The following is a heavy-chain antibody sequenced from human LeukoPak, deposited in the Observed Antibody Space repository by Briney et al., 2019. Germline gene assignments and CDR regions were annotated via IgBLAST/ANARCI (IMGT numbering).Heavy chain of an antibody. CDR1: GGPISSGGYY. CDR3: ARYSGGNGDY. Sequence: TSQTLSLTCTVSGGPISSGGYYWSWIRQHPGKGLEWIGYIYYSGSTYYNPSLKSRVTISVDTSKNQFSLKLSSVTAADTAVYYCARYSGGNGDYWGQGTLVTVSS. D-gene: IGHD4-23*01. CDR2: IYYSGST. J-gene: IGHJ4*02. V-gene: IGHV4-31*03.